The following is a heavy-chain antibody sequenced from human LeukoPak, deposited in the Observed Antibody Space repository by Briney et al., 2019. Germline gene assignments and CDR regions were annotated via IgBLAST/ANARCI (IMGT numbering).Heavy chain of an antibody. CDR3: ARVSSLTYYYDSSGYYPIRN. Sequence: ASVKVSCKASGYTFTSYGISWVRQAPGQGLEWMGRISAYNGNTNYAQKLQGRVTMTTDTSTSTAYMELRSLRSDDTAVYYCARVSSLTYYYDSSGYYPIRNWGQGTLVTVSS. J-gene: IGHJ4*02. CDR2: ISAYNGNT. V-gene: IGHV1-18*01. D-gene: IGHD3-22*01. CDR1: GYTFTSYG.